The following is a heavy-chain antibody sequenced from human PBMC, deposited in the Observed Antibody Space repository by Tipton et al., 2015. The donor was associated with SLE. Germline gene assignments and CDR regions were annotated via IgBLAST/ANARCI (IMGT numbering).Heavy chain of an antibody. Sequence: CTVSGGSVSSGSYYWAWIRQPPGKGPEWIGTIYFSSSTSYNPSLKSRVTISVDTSKNQFSLKLTSVTAADTAVYYCAREPLYWGQGALVTVSS. V-gene: IGHV4-31*02. CDR2: IYFSSST. CDR3: AREPLY. CDR1: GGSVSSGSYY. J-gene: IGHJ4*02.